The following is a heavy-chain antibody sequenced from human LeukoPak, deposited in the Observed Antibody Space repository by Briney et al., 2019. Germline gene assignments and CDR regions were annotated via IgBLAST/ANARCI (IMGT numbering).Heavy chain of an antibody. D-gene: IGHD6-19*01. CDR2: ISGSGGST. J-gene: IGHJ4*02. V-gene: IGHV3-23*01. CDR3: ANEGSSGWEYYFDY. Sequence: GALRLSCAASGFIFSSYAMSWVRQAPGKGLEWVSAISGSGGSTYYADSVKGRFTNSRDNSKNTLYLQMNSLRAEDTAVYHCANEGSSGWEYYFDYWGQGALVTVSS. CDR1: GFIFSSYA.